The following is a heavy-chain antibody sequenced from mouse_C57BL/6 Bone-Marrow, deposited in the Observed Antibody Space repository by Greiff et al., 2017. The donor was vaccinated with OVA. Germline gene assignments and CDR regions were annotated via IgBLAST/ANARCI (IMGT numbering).Heavy chain of an antibody. CDR3: ARIYYYASFAY. CDR1: GFSLSTFGMG. V-gene: IGHV8-8*01. Sequence: LQQSGPGILQPSQTLSLTCSFSGFSLSTFGMGVGWIRQPSGKGLEWLAQIWWDDDKYYKPALKSRLTISKDNSKNQVFLKIANVDTADTATYYCARIYYYASFAYWGQGTLVTVSA. J-gene: IGHJ3*01. D-gene: IGHD1-1*01. CDR2: IWWDDDK.